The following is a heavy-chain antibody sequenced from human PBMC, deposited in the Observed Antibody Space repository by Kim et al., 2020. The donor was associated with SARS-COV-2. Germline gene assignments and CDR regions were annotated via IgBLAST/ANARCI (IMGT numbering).Heavy chain of an antibody. CDR3: ARDPEAP. J-gene: IGHJ5*02. V-gene: IGHV1-18*01. CDR2: YNGNT. Sequence: YNGNTNYAQKLQGRVTMTTDTSTSTAYLELRSLRSDDTAVYYCARDPEAPWGQGTLVTVSS.